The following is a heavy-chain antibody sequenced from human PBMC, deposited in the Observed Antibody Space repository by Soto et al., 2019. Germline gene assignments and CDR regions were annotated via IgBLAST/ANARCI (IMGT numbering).Heavy chain of an antibody. CDR3: ATDLATYGPSWVDP. J-gene: IGHJ5*02. D-gene: IGHD3-10*01. V-gene: IGHV3-23*01. CDR2: LSGGGGTT. CDR1: GFTFSSYA. Sequence: EVQLLESGGGLVQPGGSLRLSCAASGFTFSSYAMSWVRQTPGKGLEWVSTLSGGGGTTYYADSVKGQFTISRDNSKSTLYLQKNRVSAEDAAVYYWATDLATYGPSWVDPWGQGTLVTVSS.